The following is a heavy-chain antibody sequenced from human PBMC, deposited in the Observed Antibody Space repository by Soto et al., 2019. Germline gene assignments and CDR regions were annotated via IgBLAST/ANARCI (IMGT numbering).Heavy chain of an antibody. CDR2: IWYDGSNK. Sequence: QVQLVESGGGVVQPGRSLRLSCAASGFTFSSYGMHWVRQAPGKGLEWVAVIWYDGSNKYYADSVKGRFTISRDNSKNTLYLQMNSLRAEDTAVYYCARGAVAGVYYFDYWGQGTLVTVSS. CDR3: ARGAVAGVYYFDY. V-gene: IGHV3-33*01. D-gene: IGHD6-19*01. CDR1: GFTFSSYG. J-gene: IGHJ4*02.